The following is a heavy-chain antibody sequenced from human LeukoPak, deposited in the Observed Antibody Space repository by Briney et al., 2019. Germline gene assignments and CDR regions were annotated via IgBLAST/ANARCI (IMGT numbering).Heavy chain of an antibody. CDR2: INHSGST. CDR1: GGSFSGYY. J-gene: IGHJ6*02. V-gene: IGHV4-34*01. D-gene: IGHD3-10*01. Sequence: SETLSLTCAVYGGSFSGYYWSWIRQPPGKGLEWIGEINHSGSTNYNPSLKSRVTISVDTSKNQFSLQLNSVTPEDTAVYYCACTMVRGVHGLSGMDVWGQGTTVTVSS. CDR3: ACTMVRGVHGLSGMDV.